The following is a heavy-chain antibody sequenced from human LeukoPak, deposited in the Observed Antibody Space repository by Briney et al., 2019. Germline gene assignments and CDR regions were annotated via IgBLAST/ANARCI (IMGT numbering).Heavy chain of an antibody. CDR3: ARGARVVGALDAFDI. CDR2: ISAYNGNT. CDR1: GYTFTSYG. D-gene: IGHD1-26*01. J-gene: IGHJ3*02. V-gene: IGHV1-18*01. Sequence: ASVKVSCKASGYTFTSYGISWVRQAPGQGLEWMGWISAYNGNTDYAQKLQGRVTMTTDTSTSTAYMELRSLRSDDTAVYYCARGARVVGALDAFDIWGQGTMVTVSS.